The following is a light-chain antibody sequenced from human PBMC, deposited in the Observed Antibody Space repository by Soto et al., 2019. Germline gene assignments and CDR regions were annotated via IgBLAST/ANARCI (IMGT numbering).Light chain of an antibody. Sequence: IQLTQSPSTLSASVGDRVPLTCRASQTISSWLAWYQQKPGKAPKLLIYKASSLESGVPSRFSGSGSGTEFTLTISSLQPDDFATYYCQQYNSSFGQGTKVDI. CDR3: QQYNSS. CDR2: KAS. CDR1: QTISSW. J-gene: IGKJ1*01. V-gene: IGKV1-5*03.